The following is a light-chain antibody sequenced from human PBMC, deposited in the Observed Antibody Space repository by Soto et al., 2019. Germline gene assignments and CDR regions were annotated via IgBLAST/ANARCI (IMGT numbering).Light chain of an antibody. V-gene: IGKV1-5*01. Sequence: DIQMTHSPSTLSASVVDRVTITFRASQGIVRWLAWYQQKPGKAPKLLIYDASSLESGVPSRFSGSGAGTEFTLTISSLQPDDFATYYCQHYYGFSRTFGQGTKVDIK. CDR1: QGIVRW. CDR3: QHYYGFSRT. J-gene: IGKJ1*01. CDR2: DAS.